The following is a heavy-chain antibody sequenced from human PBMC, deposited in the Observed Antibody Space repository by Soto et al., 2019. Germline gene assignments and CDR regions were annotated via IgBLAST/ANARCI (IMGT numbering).Heavy chain of an antibody. CDR2: ISYDGSNK. D-gene: IGHD4-17*01. Sequence: QVQLVESVGGVVQPGRSLRLSCAASGVTFSSYAMHWVRQAPGKGLEWVAVISYDGSNKYYADSVKGRFTISRDNSKNTLYLQMNSLRAEDTAVYYCARGLTTVTYYYGMDVWGQGTTVTVSS. CDR3: ARGLTTVTYYYGMDV. V-gene: IGHV3-30*01. CDR1: GVTFSSYA. J-gene: IGHJ6*02.